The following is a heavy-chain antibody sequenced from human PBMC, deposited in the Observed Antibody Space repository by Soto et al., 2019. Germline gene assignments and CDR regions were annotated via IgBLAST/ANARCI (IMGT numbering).Heavy chain of an antibody. CDR2: INAGNGNT. D-gene: IGHD4-17*01. V-gene: IGHV1-3*01. CDR3: ARPYGGNPGYYFDY. J-gene: IGHJ4*02. CDR1: GDTFTSYA. Sequence: EASVKVSCKASGDTFTSYAMHWVRQAPGQRLEWMGWINAGNGNTKYSQKFQGRVTITRDTSASTAYMELSSLRSEDTAVYYCARPYGGNPGYYFDYWGQGTLVTVSS.